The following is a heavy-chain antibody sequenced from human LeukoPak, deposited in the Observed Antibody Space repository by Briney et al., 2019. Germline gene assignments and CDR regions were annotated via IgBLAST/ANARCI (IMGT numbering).Heavy chain of an antibody. CDR3: ARHRNADVFDI. V-gene: IGHV5-51*01. D-gene: IGHD4-11*01. J-gene: IGHJ3*02. Sequence: GESPKISCKVSGYRFTNYWVGWVRQMPGKGLEWVGIIYPGDSDIRYSPSFKDQVTISADTSIRTAYRQWISLKASDTAMYYCARHRNADVFDIWGQGTMVTVSS. CDR1: GYRFTNYW. CDR2: IYPGDSDI.